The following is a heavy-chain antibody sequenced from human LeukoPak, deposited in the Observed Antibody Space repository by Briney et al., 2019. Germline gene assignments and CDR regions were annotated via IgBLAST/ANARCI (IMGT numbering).Heavy chain of an antibody. V-gene: IGHV3-48*03. CDR2: ISTSGSTI. Sequence: GGSLRLSCAASGFTFSNYEMNWVRQAPGKGLERGSYISTSGSTIYYADSVKGRFTISRDNAKNSLYLQMNSLRAEDTAVYYCARDGPAYYDSSGYSDYWGRGILVTVSS. J-gene: IGHJ4*02. D-gene: IGHD3-22*01. CDR3: ARDGPAYYDSSGYSDY. CDR1: GFTFSNYE.